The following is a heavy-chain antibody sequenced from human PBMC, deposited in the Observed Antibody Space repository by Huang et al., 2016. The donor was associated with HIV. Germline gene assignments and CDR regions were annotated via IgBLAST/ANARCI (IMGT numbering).Heavy chain of an antibody. CDR3: ARHREGPVAYYSGWGSHLNYMDV. J-gene: IGHJ6*03. V-gene: IGHV4-39*01. Sequence: QLLLQESGPGLVKPSEALALTCAVSGGSIRSSDYHWGWIRQPPGKGLEWSGSIYYKGSTRYSPSLKSRVTIAVDTSKNLFFLNLTSMTAADTAVYYCARHREGPVAYYSGWGSHLNYMDVWGRGRTVVVSS. CDR1: GGSIRSSDYH. CDR2: IYYKGST. D-gene: IGHD3-10*01.